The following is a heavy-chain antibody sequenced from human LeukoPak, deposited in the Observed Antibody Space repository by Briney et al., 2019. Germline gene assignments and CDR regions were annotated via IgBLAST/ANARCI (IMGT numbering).Heavy chain of an antibody. V-gene: IGHV3-30*03. Sequence: GGSLILSCAASGFTFSSYGMHWVRQAPGKGLEWVAVISYDGSNKYYADSVKGRFTISRDNSKNTLYLQMNSLRAEDTAVYYCARGYSSSWYYFDYWGQGTLVTVSS. D-gene: IGHD6-13*01. CDR1: GFTFSSYG. CDR3: ARGYSSSWYYFDY. J-gene: IGHJ4*02. CDR2: ISYDGSNK.